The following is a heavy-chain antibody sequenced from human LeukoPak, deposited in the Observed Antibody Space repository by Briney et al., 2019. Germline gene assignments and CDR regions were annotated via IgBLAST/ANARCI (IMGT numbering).Heavy chain of an antibody. CDR3: ARASGVAYYDFWSGNLGFDY. D-gene: IGHD3-3*01. CDR1: GGSISSGDYY. V-gene: IGHV4-30-4*08. Sequence: MPSQTLSLTCTVSGGSISSGDYYWSWIRQPPGKGLEWIGYIYYSGSTYYNPSLKSRVTISVDTSKNQFSLKLSSVTAADTAVYYCARASGVAYYDFWSGNLGFDYWGQGTLVTVSS. CDR2: IYYSGST. J-gene: IGHJ4*02.